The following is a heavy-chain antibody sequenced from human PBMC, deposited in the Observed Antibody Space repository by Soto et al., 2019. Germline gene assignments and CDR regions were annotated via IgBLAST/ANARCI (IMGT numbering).Heavy chain of an antibody. D-gene: IGHD3-10*01. CDR3: ARDINSSDDMDEYYYYYGMDV. CDR1: GLTFSDYN. CDR2: IDTSGTYI. J-gene: IGHJ6*02. V-gene: IGHV3-21*01. Sequence: GGSLRLSCAASGLTFSDYNMNWVRQAPGKGLEWVSSIDTSGTYISYGDSVRGRFTISRDNARNSLYLQMNSLRAEDTAIYYCARDINSSDDMDEYYYYYGMDVWGQGTTVTVSS.